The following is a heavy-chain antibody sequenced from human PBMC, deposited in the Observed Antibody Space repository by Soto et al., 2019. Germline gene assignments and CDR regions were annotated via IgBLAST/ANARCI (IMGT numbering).Heavy chain of an antibody. J-gene: IGHJ3*02. CDR1: GFTFDDYA. V-gene: IGHV3-9*01. Sequence: PGGSLRLSCAASGFTFDDYAMHWVRQAPGKGLEWVSGISWNSGSIGYADSVKGRFTISRDNAKNSLYLQMNSLRAEDTALYYCAKDSIRDPLFPFRAFDIWGQGTMVTVSS. CDR3: AKDSIRDPLFPFRAFDI. CDR2: ISWNSGSI. D-gene: IGHD2-21*01.